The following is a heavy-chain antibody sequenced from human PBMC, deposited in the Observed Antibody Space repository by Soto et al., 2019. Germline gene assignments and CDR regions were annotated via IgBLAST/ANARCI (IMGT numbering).Heavy chain of an antibody. J-gene: IGHJ1*01. CDR3: ARDRNYFPH. V-gene: IGHV3-48*02. CDR2: ISSSSSTI. Sequence: EVQLVESGGGLVQPGGSLRLSCAASGFTFSSYSMNWVRQAPGKGLEWVSYISSSSSTIYYADSVKGRFTISRDNAKNPLYLQMNSLRDEDTAVYYCARDRNYFPHWGQGTLVTVSS. CDR1: GFTFSSYS. D-gene: IGHD1-7*01.